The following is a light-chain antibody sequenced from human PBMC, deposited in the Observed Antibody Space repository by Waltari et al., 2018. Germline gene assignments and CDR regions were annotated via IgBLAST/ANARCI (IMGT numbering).Light chain of an antibody. J-gene: IGKJ1*01. V-gene: IGKV1-5*03. CDR1: QNIDRW. Sequence: DIQMTKSPSTLSASVGERVTLTCRASQNIDRWLAWYQQKPGKAPKLLIYKTSSLESGVASRFSGSGYGTEFTLTISSLQPDDFATYYCQEYRTYRTFGQGTKVEIK. CDR3: QEYRTYRT. CDR2: KTS.